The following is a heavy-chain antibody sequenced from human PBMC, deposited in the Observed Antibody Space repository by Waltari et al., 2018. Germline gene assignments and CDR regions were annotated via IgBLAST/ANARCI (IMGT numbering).Heavy chain of an antibody. CDR3: AKGIEYSSSSAPLDY. D-gene: IGHD6-6*01. CDR2: IWYDGSNK. V-gene: IGHV3-33*06. Sequence: QVQLVESGGGVVQPGRSLRLSCAASGFTFSSYGMHWVRQAAGKGLEWVAVIWYDGSNKYYADSVKGRFTISRDNSKNTLYLQMNSLRAEDTAVYYCAKGIEYSSSSAPLDYWGQGTLVTVSS. CDR1: GFTFSSYG. J-gene: IGHJ4*02.